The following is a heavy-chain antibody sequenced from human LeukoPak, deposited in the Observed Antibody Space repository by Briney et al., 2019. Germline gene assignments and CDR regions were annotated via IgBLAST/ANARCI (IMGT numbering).Heavy chain of an antibody. CDR1: GFTFGDYA. D-gene: IGHD6-13*01. CDR3: VREGVSSNWNNWYFDL. Sequence: GGSLRLSCTASGFTFGDYATSWVRQAPGKGLQWISFIARDGSIEYADSVKGRFTLSRDNAKNSLFLQMNRLRTEDTAVYYCVREGVSSNWNNWYFDLWGRGTVVTVSS. V-gene: IGHV3-69-1*02. CDR2: IARDGSI. J-gene: IGHJ2*01.